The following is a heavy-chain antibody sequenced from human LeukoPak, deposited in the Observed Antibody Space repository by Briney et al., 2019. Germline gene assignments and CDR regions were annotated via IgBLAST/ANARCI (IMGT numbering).Heavy chain of an antibody. Sequence: GGSLRLSCAASGFTVSSNYMSWVRQAPGKGLEWVSVIYSGGSTYYADSVKGRFTISRDNSKNTLYLQMNSPRAEDTAVYYCARDPYCSSTSCQFDYWGQGTLVTASS. V-gene: IGHV3-53*01. CDR3: ARDPYCSSTSCQFDY. D-gene: IGHD2-2*01. CDR2: IYSGGST. CDR1: GFTVSSNY. J-gene: IGHJ4*02.